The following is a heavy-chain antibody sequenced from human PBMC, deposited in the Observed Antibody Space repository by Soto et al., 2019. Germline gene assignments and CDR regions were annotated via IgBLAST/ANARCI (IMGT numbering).Heavy chain of an antibody. CDR3: AKSLGLNYCSRTSCYQPVDS. D-gene: IGHD2-2*01. Sequence: GGSLRLSCAASGFTFSSYAMSWVRQAPGKGLEWVSAISGSGGSTYYADSVKGRFTISRDNSKNTLYLQMNSLRAEDTAVYYCAKSLGLNYCSRTSCYQPVDSWGQGSLVTVSS. CDR1: GFTFSSYA. V-gene: IGHV3-23*01. CDR2: ISGSGGST. J-gene: IGHJ4*02.